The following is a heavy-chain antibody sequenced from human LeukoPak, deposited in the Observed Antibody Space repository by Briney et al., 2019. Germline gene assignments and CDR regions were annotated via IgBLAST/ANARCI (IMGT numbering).Heavy chain of an antibody. CDR2: ISSSSSTI. J-gene: IGHJ4*02. D-gene: IGHD2-15*01. V-gene: IGHV3-48*01. CDR1: GFTFSSYS. Sequence: PGGSLRLPCAASGFTFSSYSMNWVRQAPGKGLEWVSYISSSSSTIYYADSVKGRLTISRDNAKVSLYLQMNGLRGEDRAVYYCARDRGPYCSGGSCYNYWGQGTLVTVSS. CDR3: ARDRGPYCSGGSCYNY.